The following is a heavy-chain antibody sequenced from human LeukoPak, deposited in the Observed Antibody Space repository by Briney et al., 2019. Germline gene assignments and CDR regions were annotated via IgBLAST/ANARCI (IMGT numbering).Heavy chain of an antibody. V-gene: IGHV3-7*01. CDR2: IKQDGSEK. CDR3: AREGPTMGSSSHYGMDV. Sequence: PGGSLRLSCAASGFTFNNYWMSWVRQAPGKGLEWVANIKQDGSEKYFVDFLKGRFTISRDNAKNSLYLQMNSLRAEDTAVYYCAREGPTMGSSSHYGMDVWGQGTTVTVSS. D-gene: IGHD6-6*01. J-gene: IGHJ6*02. CDR1: GFTFNNYW.